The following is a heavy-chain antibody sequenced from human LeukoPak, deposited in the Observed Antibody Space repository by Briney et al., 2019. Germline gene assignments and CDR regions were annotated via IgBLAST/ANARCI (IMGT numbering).Heavy chain of an antibody. J-gene: IGHJ4*02. CDR1: GGSFSGYY. CDR3: ARSYSSGYCHY. CDR2: INHSGST. V-gene: IGHV4-34*01. Sequence: SETLSLTCAVYGGSFSGYYWSWIRQPPGKGLEWIGEINHSGSTNYNPSLKSRVTISVDTSKNQFSLKLSSVTAADTAVYYCARSYSSGYCHYWGQGTLVTVSS. D-gene: IGHD3-22*01.